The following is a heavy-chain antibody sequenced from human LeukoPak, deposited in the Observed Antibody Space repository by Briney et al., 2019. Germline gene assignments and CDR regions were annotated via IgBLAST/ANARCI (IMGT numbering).Heavy chain of an antibody. CDR2: IYYSGGT. CDR1: GGAISSYY. CDR3: ARDGLYDSSGYYMDS. J-gene: IGHJ4*02. V-gene: IGHV4-59*13. Sequence: SETLSLTCTVSGGAISSYYWSWIRQPPGRGLEWIGYIYYSGGTKYNPSLMSRVTISVDRAQNQFSLSLRSVTAADTAVYYCARDGLYDSSGYYMDSWGQGTLVIVSS. D-gene: IGHD3-22*01.